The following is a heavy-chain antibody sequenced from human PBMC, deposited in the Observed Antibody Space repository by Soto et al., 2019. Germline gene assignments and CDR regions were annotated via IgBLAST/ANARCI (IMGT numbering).Heavy chain of an antibody. Sequence: SETLSLTCTVSGVSINHYYWTWIRQPPGKGLEWMGYIYYSGTTTNYNPSLKSRVTLSVDTSKNQFSLKLSSVTAADSAIYYCSRAAIQGHQLEGQSPTSQTLDYWGQGILVTVSS. CDR2: IYYSGTTT. CDR1: GVSINHYY. D-gene: IGHD1-1*01. V-gene: IGHV4-59*12. CDR3: SRAAIQGHQLEGQSPTSQTLDY. J-gene: IGHJ4*02.